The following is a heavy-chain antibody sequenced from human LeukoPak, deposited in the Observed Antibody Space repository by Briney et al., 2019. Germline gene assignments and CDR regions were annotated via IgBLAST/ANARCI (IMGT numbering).Heavy chain of an antibody. CDR3: ARTRITMVRGVRHFDY. D-gene: IGHD3-10*01. Sequence: SGTLSLTCAVSGGSISSSNWWSWVRQPPGKGLEWIGEIYHSGSTNYNPSLKSRVTISVDTSKNQFSLKLSSVTAADTAVYYCARTRITMVRGVRHFDYWGQGTLVTVSS. V-gene: IGHV4-4*02. CDR1: GGSISSSNW. CDR2: IYHSGST. J-gene: IGHJ4*02.